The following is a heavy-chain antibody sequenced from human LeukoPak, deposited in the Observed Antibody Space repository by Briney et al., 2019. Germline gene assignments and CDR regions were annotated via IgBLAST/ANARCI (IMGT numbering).Heavy chain of an antibody. Sequence: PSETLSLTCAVSGYSISSGYYWSWIRQPPGKGLEWIGEINHSGSTNYNPSLKSRVTISVDTSKNQFSLKLSSVTAADTAVYYCARSSTVVTPFDYWGQGTLVTVSS. V-gene: IGHV4-34*01. D-gene: IGHD4-23*01. J-gene: IGHJ4*02. CDR2: INHSGST. CDR1: GYSISSGYY. CDR3: ARSSTVVTPFDY.